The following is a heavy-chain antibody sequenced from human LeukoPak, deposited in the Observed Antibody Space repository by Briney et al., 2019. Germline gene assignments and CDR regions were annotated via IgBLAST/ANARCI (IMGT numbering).Heavy chain of an antibody. CDR3: ARDYYGSGSFSGH. CDR2: INPKSGDT. D-gene: IGHD3-10*01. J-gene: IGHJ4*02. CDR1: GYTFTDYY. V-gene: IGHV1-2*02. Sequence: ASVKVSCKASGYTFTDYYMHWVRQAPGQGLEWMGWINPKSGDTNYAQKFQGRVTMTRDTSISTAYVELSRLTSDDTAVYYCARDYYGSGSFSGHWGQGTLVTVSS.